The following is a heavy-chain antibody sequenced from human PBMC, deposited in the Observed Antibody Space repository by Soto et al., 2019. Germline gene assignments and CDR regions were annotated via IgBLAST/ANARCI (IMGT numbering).Heavy chain of an antibody. CDR3: ARVKGYYDSSGYMRSPFDY. Sequence: GGSLRLSCAASVFTVSSNYMSWVRQAPGKGLEWVSVIYSGGSTYYADSVKGRFTISRDNSKNTLYLQMNSLRAEDTAVYYCARVKGYYDSSGYMRSPFDYWGQGTLVTVSS. CDR2: IYSGGST. D-gene: IGHD3-22*01. V-gene: IGHV3-53*01. J-gene: IGHJ4*02. CDR1: VFTVSSNY.